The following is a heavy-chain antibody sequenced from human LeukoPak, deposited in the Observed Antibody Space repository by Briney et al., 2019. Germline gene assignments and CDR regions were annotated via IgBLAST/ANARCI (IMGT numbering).Heavy chain of an antibody. Sequence: SETLSLTCTVSGASVRSGDYYWSWIRQAPGEGLEWVGHTSYRGNVYYNPSLKSRLTVSLDTSKNQFSLKLSSVTAADTAVYYCARGYFLDYWGQGTLVTVSS. J-gene: IGHJ4*02. CDR1: GASVRSGDYY. CDR2: TSYRGNV. CDR3: ARGYFLDY. V-gene: IGHV4-30-4*01. D-gene: IGHD3-9*01.